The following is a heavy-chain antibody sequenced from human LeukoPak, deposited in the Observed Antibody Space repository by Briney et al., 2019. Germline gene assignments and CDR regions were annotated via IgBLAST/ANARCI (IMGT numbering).Heavy chain of an antibody. CDR1: GYTLTSYF. J-gene: IGHJ3*02. CDR3: ARDQDWNYAFDI. V-gene: IGHV1-46*01. CDR2: INPSGGST. D-gene: IGHD1-7*01. Sequence: ASVKVSCKASGYTLTSYFIHWVRQAPGQGIDWMGIINPSGGSTSYAQKFQGRVTMTRDTSTSTVYMELSSLRSEDTAVYYCARDQDWNYAFDIWGQGTMVTVSS.